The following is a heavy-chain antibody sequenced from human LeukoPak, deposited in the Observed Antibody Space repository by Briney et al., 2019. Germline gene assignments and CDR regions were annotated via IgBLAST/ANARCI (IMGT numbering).Heavy chain of an antibody. CDR1: GYTFTSYG. CDR2: ISAYNGNT. CDR3: ARGLHCSGGSCYSAEGGDYRY. J-gene: IGHJ4*02. Sequence: GASVKVSCKASGYTFTSYGISWVRQAPGQGLEWMGWISAYNGNTNYAQKLQGRVTITRDTSASTAYMELSSLRSEDTAVYYCARGLHCSGGSCYSAEGGDYRYWGQGTLVTVSS. V-gene: IGHV1-18*01. D-gene: IGHD2-15*01.